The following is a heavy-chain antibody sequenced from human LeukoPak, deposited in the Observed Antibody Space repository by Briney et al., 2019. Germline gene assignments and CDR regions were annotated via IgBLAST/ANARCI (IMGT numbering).Heavy chain of an antibody. V-gene: IGHV2-70*11. CDR1: GFSLSTSGMC. CDR3: ARTPPVAAAGSFDY. CDR2: IDWDDDK. D-gene: IGHD6-13*01. Sequence: SGPTLVHPTQPLTLTCTFSGFSLSTSGMCVSWIRQPPGKALEWLARIDWDDDKYYSTSLKTRLTISMDTSKNQVVLTMTNMDPVDTATYYCARTPPVAAAGSFDYWGQGTLVTVSS. J-gene: IGHJ4*02.